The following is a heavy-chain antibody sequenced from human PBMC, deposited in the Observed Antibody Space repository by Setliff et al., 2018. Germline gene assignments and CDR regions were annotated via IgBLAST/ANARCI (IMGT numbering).Heavy chain of an antibody. CDR1: GFTVSSHY. Sequence: GGSLRLSCAASGFTVSSHYMGWVRRAPGKGLEWVSIIYSGGSTYYADSVKGRFTISSENSKNTLYLQMNSLRAEDTAVYYCARAINGKRDASDIWGQGTMVTVSS. CDR3: ARAINGKRDASDI. V-gene: IGHV3-53*01. J-gene: IGHJ3*02. D-gene: IGHD1-20*01. CDR2: IYSGGST.